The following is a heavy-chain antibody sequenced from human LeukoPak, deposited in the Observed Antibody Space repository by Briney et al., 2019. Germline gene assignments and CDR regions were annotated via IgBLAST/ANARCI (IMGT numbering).Heavy chain of an antibody. Sequence: SVKVSCKASGGTFSSYAISWVLQAPGQGLEWMGGIIPIFGTANYAQKFQGRVTITADESTSTAYMELSSLRSEDTAVYYCARAGPEPKLRLFDYWGQGTLVTVSS. CDR1: GGTFSSYA. J-gene: IGHJ4*02. V-gene: IGHV1-69*13. D-gene: IGHD1-14*01. CDR2: IIPIFGTA. CDR3: ARAGPEPKLRLFDY.